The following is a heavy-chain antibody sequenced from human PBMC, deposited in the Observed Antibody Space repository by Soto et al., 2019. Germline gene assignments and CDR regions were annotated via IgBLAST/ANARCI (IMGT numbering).Heavy chain of an antibody. J-gene: IGHJ5*02. CDR3: VKVSTFYDILTGYYSTNFFDP. CDR2: ISSDGDIT. V-gene: IGHV3-64D*06. Sequence: QPGGSLRLSCSASGFTFSEYSMHWVRQAPGKGLQYVSTISSDGDITYYADSVKGRFTISRDNSKNTLYIQMNSLRPEDTAVYYCVKVSTFYDILTGYYSTNFFDPWGQGTQVTVSS. CDR1: GFTFSEYS. D-gene: IGHD3-9*01.